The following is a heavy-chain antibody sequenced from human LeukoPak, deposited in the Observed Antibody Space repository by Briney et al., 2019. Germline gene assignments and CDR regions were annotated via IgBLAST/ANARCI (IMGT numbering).Heavy chain of an antibody. CDR1: GFSFSSYG. J-gene: IGHJ4*02. D-gene: IGHD4-11*01. Sequence: PGTSLRLSCAASGFSFSSYGMHWIRQAPGKGLEWVAVISNDGSNTYYADSVKGRFTISRDNSENMVYLQMNSLRAEDSAVHYCVKAEGPGTVPDEFDYWGQGTLVTVSS. CDR3: VKAEGPGTVPDEFDY. V-gene: IGHV3-30*18. CDR2: ISNDGSNT.